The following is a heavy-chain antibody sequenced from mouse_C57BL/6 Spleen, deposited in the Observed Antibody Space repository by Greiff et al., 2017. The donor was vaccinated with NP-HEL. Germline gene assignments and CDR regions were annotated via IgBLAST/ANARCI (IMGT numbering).Heavy chain of an antibody. Sequence: VQLQQSGPGLVKPSQSLSLTCSVTGYSITSGYYWNWIRQFPGNKLEWMGYISYDGSNNYNPSLKNRISITRDTSKNQFFLKLNSVTTEDIATYYCARGGWLFPFDYWGQGTTLTVSS. CDR3: ARGGWLFPFDY. D-gene: IGHD1-1*02. V-gene: IGHV3-6*01. J-gene: IGHJ2*01. CDR1: GYSITSGYY. CDR2: ISYDGSN.